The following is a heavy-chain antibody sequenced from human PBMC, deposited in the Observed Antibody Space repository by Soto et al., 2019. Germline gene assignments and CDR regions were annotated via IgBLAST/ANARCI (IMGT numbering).Heavy chain of an antibody. CDR3: ARAQGDSSGYYPNAFDI. J-gene: IGHJ3*02. CDR1: GGTFSSYA. D-gene: IGHD3-22*01. Sequence: GPSVKVSCKASGGTFSSYAISWVRQAPGQGLEWMGGIIPIFGTANYAQKFQGRVTITADKSTSTAYMELSSLRSEDTAVYYCARAQGDSSGYYPNAFDIWGQGTMVTVS. CDR2: IIPIFGTA. V-gene: IGHV1-69*06.